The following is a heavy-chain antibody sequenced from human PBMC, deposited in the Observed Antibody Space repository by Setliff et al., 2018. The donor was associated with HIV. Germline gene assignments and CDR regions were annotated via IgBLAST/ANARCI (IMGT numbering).Heavy chain of an antibody. V-gene: IGHV4-39*02. J-gene: IGHJ4*02. CDR2: IYYSGST. D-gene: IGHD6-19*01. Sequence: PSETLSLTCTVSGGSISSSSYYWGWIRQPPGKGLEWIGSIYYSGSTYYNPSLKSRISISVDPSMNHFSLRMSSVTAADTAMYYCARAGAVADPFDYWGQGTLVTVSS. CDR3: ARAGAVADPFDY. CDR1: GGSISSSSYY.